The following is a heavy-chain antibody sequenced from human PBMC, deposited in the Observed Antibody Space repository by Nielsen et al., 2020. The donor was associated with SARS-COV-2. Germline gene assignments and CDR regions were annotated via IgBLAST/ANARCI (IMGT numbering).Heavy chain of an antibody. D-gene: IGHD6-13*01. CDR2: ISGGSATI. CDR3: ARSPFHRSSWCGMDV. J-gene: IGHJ6*02. CDR1: GFSFNTYS. V-gene: IGHV3-48*01. Sequence: GGSLRLSCVASGFSFNTYSMNWVRQAPGKGLEWVSYISGGSATIYYADSVKGRFTISRDNVKNSLYLQLSSLSAEDTAVYYCARSPFHRSSWCGMDVWGQGTTVTVSS.